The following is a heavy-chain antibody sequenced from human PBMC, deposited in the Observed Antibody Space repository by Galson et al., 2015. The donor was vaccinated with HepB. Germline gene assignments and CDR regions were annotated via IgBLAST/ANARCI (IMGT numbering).Heavy chain of an antibody. J-gene: IGHJ3*02. D-gene: IGHD6-19*01. CDR2: TYNSGGN. Sequence: ETLSLTCTVSGGSVSNGIYYWNWIRQPPGQGLEWIGYTYNSGGNNYHSSLKRRVTISVDTSKNQFSLKLTSVTAADTAVYYCARGVEVAVAGRGAFDIWGQGTMVTVSS. CDR3: ARGVEVAVAGRGAFDI. V-gene: IGHV4-61*01. CDR1: GGSVSNGIYY.